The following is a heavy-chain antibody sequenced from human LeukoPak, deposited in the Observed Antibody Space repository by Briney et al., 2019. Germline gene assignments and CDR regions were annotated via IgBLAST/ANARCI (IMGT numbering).Heavy chain of an antibody. J-gene: IGHJ4*02. CDR2: INHSGST. V-gene: IGHV4-34*01. D-gene: IGHD2-2*01. CDR1: GGSFSGYY. Sequence: ASETLSLTCAVYGGSFSGYYWSWILQPPGKGLEWIGEINHSGSTNYNPSLKSRVTISVDTSKNQFSLKLSSVTAADTAVYYCAGGPRFRSSTSCYLYWGQGTLVTVSS. CDR3: AGGPRFRSSTSCYLY.